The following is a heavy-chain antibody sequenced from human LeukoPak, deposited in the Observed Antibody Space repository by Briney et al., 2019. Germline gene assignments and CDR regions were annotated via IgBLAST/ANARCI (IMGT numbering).Heavy chain of an antibody. CDR3: ARDLTTVVTGRRAFDI. CDR2: IYYSGST. D-gene: IGHD4-23*01. CDR1: GGSISSGDYY. J-gene: IGHJ3*02. Sequence: SETLSLTCTVSGGSISSGDYYWSWIRQPPGKGLEWIGYIYYSGSTYYNPSLKSRVTISVDTSKNQFSLKLSSVTAADTAVYYCARDLTTVVTGRRAFDIWGQGTMVTVSS. V-gene: IGHV4-30-4*01.